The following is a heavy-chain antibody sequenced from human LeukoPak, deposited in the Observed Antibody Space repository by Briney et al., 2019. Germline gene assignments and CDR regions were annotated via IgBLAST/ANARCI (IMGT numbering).Heavy chain of an antibody. J-gene: IGHJ4*02. CDR3: VKQDGLWSLSSYFDY. CDR2: LSYDGTNK. Sequence: GGSLRLSCAASGFTFSSYAMHWVRQAPGKGLEWVAVLSYDGTNKFYADSVKGRFTISRDNSKNTLYLQMNSLRAEDTAVYYCVKQDGLWSLSSYFDYWGQGALVTVSS. D-gene: IGHD3-3*01. CDR1: GFTFSSYA. V-gene: IGHV3-30*18.